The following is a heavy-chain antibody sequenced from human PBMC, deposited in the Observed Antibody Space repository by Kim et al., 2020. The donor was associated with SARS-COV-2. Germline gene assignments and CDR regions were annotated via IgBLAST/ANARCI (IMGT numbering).Heavy chain of an antibody. CDR2: IYYSGST. CDR1: GGSIRSYY. J-gene: IGHJ6*02. Sequence: SETLSLTCTVSGGSIRSYYWSWIRQPPGKELEWIGYIYYSGSTDYNPSLKSRVTISVYTSKNRFSLNLSSVTAADTAVYYCARLSSGMDVWGQGTTVTVSS. V-gene: IGHV4-59*08. CDR3: ARLSSGMDV.